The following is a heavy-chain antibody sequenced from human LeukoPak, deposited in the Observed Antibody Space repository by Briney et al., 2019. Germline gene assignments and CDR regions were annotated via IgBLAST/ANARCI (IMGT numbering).Heavy chain of an antibody. CDR3: ARLSPKETRQWDY. CDR2: IYYSGIT. Sequence: SETLSLTCTVSGGSISSGSYYWGWIRQPPGKGLEWIGNIYYSGITYYDPSLKSRVTISVDTSKNQFSLKLPSVTAADTAVYYCARLSPKETRQWDYWGQGTLDTVSS. V-gene: IGHV4-39*01. D-gene: IGHD6-19*01. CDR1: GGSISSGSYY. J-gene: IGHJ4*02.